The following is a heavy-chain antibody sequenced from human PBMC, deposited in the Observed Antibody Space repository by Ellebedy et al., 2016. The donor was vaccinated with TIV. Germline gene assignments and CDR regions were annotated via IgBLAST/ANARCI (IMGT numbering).Heavy chain of an antibody. CDR2: INHSGST. CDR3: ARGLGGSSSWPAYYYYGMDV. D-gene: IGHD6-13*01. J-gene: IGHJ6*02. Sequence: SETLSLTXAVYGGSFSGYYWSWIRQPPGKGLEWIGEINHSGSTNYNPSLKSRVTISVDTSKNQFSLKLSSVTAADTAVYYCARGLGGSSSWPAYYYYGMDVWGQGTTVTVSS. V-gene: IGHV4-34*01. CDR1: GGSFSGYY.